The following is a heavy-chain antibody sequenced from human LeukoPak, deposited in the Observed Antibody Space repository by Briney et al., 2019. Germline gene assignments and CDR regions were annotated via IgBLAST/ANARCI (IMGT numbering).Heavy chain of an antibody. CDR2: INHSGST. CDR3: ARAVGYCSGGSCSLDY. J-gene: IGHJ4*02. V-gene: IGHV4-34*01. CDR1: GGSFSGYY. Sequence: SSETLSLTCAVYGGSFSGYYWSWIRKPPGKGLEWMGEINHSGSTNYNPSLKSRVTISVDTSKNQLSLKLSSVTAADTAVYYCARAVGYCSGGSCSLDYWGQGTLVTVSS. D-gene: IGHD2-15*01.